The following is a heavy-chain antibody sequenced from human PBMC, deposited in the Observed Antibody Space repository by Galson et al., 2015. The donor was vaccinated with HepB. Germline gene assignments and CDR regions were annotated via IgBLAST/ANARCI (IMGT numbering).Heavy chain of an antibody. CDR2: INPNSGGT. CDR3: ASIGRGTIFGIHENFDY. CDR1: GYTFTGYY. V-gene: IGHV1-2*02. Sequence: VKVSCKASGYTFTGYYMHWVRQAPGQGLEWMGWINPNSGGTNYAQKFQGRVTMTRDTSISTAYMELSRLRSDDTAVYYCASIGRGTIFGIHENFDYWGQGTLVTVSS. D-gene: IGHD3-3*01. J-gene: IGHJ4*02.